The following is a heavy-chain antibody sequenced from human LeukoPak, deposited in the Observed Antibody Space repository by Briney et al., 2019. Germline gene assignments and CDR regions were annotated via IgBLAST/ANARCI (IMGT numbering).Heavy chain of an antibody. CDR3: ARADGYCSSDSCHKPYYYYLAF. D-gene: IGHD2-2*02. V-gene: IGHV1-69*13. J-gene: IGHJ6*03. CDR2: IIPIFGTA. CDR1: GSTFSSYA. Sequence: ASVKVSCKASGSTFSSYAISWVRQAPGQGLEWMGGIIPIFGTANYAQKFQGRVTITADESTSTAYMELSSLRSEDTAVYYCARADGYCSSDSCHKPYYYYLAFWGAGTTVTVSS.